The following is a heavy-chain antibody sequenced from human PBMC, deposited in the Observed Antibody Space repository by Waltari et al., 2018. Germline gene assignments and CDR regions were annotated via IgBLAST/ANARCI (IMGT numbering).Heavy chain of an antibody. J-gene: IGHJ3*02. CDR2: IDYSGST. CDR3: ARDSTAMGAFDI. V-gene: IGHV4-31*03. Sequence: QVQLQESGPGLVKPSQTLSLTCTVSGGSISSGCYYWSWIRQHPGKGLEWIGYIDYSGSTYYNPSLKSRVTISVDTSKNQFSLKLSSVTAADTAVYYCARDSTAMGAFDIWGQGTMVTVSS. D-gene: IGHD5-18*01. CDR1: GGSISSGCYY.